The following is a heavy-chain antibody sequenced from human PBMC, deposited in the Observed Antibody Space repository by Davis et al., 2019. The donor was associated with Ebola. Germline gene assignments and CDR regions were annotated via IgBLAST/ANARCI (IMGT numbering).Heavy chain of an antibody. CDR3: ARSPGIAAARFDP. V-gene: IGHV3-21*05. Sequence: GGSLRLSCAASGFTFSNAWMSWVRQAPGKGLEWVSYISSSSSYIYYADSVKGRFTISRDNAKNSLYLQMNSLRAEDTAVYYCARSPGIAAARFDPWGQGTLVTVSS. J-gene: IGHJ5*02. CDR1: GFTFSNAW. CDR2: ISSSSSYI. D-gene: IGHD6-13*01.